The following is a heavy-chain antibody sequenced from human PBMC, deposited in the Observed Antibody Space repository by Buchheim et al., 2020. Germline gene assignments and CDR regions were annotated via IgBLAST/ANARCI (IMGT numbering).Heavy chain of an antibody. V-gene: IGHV4-39*01. Sequence: QLQLQESGPGLVKPSETLSLTCTVSGGSISSSSYYWGWIRQPPGKGLEWIGSIYYSVSTYYNPSLKIRVTISVDTSKNPFSLKLSSVTAADTAVYYCARRVTMVRGVNNWFDPWGQGTL. D-gene: IGHD3-10*01. CDR2: IYYSVST. CDR3: ARRVTMVRGVNNWFDP. J-gene: IGHJ5*02. CDR1: GGSISSSSYY.